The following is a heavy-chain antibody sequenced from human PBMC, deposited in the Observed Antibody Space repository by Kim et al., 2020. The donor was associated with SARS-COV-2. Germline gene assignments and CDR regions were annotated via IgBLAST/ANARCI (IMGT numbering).Heavy chain of an antibody. Sequence: GGSLRLSCAASGFTFSSYWMSWVRQAPGKGLEWVANIKQDGSEKYYVDSVKGRFTISRDNAKNSLYLQMNSLRAEDTAVYYCARDRGYYDSSGYEYDYWGQGTLVTVSS. V-gene: IGHV3-7*01. CDR1: GFTFSSYW. J-gene: IGHJ4*02. D-gene: IGHD3-22*01. CDR3: ARDRGYYDSSGYEYDY. CDR2: IKQDGSEK.